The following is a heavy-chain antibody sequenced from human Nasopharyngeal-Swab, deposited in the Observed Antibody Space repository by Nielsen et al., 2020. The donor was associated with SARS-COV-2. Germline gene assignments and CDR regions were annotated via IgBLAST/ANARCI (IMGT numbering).Heavy chain of an antibody. CDR3: ARDEAMVRGIIVFDY. CDR2: ISSSSSYI. J-gene: IGHJ4*02. D-gene: IGHD3-10*01. Sequence: VRQAPGKGLEWVSSISSSSSYIYYADSVKGRFTISRDNARNSLYLQMNSLRAEDTAVYYCARDEAMVRGIIVFDYWGQGTLVTVS. V-gene: IGHV3-21*01.